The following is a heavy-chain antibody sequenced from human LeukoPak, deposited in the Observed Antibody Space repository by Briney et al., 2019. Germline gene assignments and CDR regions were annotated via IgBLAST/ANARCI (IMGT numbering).Heavy chain of an antibody. Sequence: PSETLSLTCTVSGGSISSGDYYWSWIRQPPGKGLEWIGNIYFTGSSYYNPSLMRRVTISVDTSKNQCSLKLGSVTAADTAVYYCARAPTRSSDTVTGYLFDSWGQGTLVTVSS. D-gene: IGHD3-9*01. CDR1: GGSISSGDYY. J-gene: IGHJ4*02. CDR2: IYFTGSS. V-gene: IGHV4-39*07. CDR3: ARAPTRSSDTVTGYLFDS.